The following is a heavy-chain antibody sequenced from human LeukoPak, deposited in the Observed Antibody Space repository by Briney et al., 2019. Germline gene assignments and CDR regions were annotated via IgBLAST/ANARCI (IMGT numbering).Heavy chain of an antibody. Sequence: GGSLRLSCAASGFTFSSYAMHWVRQAPGKGLEWVAVISYDGSNKYYADSVKGRFTISRDNSKNTLYLQMNSLRAEDTAVYYCARDVGGFGFDYWGQGTLVTVSS. V-gene: IGHV3-30*04. CDR1: GFTFSSYA. D-gene: IGHD3-10*01. CDR3: ARDVGGFGFDY. J-gene: IGHJ4*02. CDR2: ISYDGSNK.